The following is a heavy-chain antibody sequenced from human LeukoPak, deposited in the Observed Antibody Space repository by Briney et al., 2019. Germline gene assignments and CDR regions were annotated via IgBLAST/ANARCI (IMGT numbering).Heavy chain of an antibody. CDR3: AKDFVGLAVPGL. Sequence: PGGALRLSCAASGVTLSSYGMSWGRQAPGRGVEWVSAISAGGGSTYYADSVKGRFTISRDNTKNTLSLQMNSHRAEDTAVYYCAKDFVGLAVPGLWGQGSLVTVSS. D-gene: IGHD6-19*01. CDR1: GVTLSSYG. J-gene: IGHJ4*02. CDR2: ISAGGGST. V-gene: IGHV3-23*01.